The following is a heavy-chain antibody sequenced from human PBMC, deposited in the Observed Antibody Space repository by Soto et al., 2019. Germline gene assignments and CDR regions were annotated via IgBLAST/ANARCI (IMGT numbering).Heavy chain of an antibody. CDR1: GFTFSTYA. CDR3: AGSSGWYRAFDI. J-gene: IGHJ3*02. CDR2: ISGSGGSE. V-gene: IGHV3-23*01. D-gene: IGHD6-19*01. Sequence: EVQLLESGGGLVQPGGSLRLSCAASGFTFSTYAMSWVRQAPGKGLEWVSGISGSGGSEYYADSVKGRFTISRDNSKNTLYLHMNSLRAEDTAGYYCAGSSGWYRAFDIWGQGTMVTVSS.